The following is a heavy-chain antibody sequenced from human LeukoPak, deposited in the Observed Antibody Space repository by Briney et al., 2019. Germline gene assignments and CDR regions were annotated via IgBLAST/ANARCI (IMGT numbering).Heavy chain of an antibody. V-gene: IGHV4-34*01. CDR2: INHSGST. CDR1: GGSFSGYY. D-gene: IGHD2-8*01. J-gene: IGHJ5*02. CDR3: AREGIVLMVYGNWFDP. Sequence: SETLSLTCAVYGGSFSGYYWSWIRQPPGKGLEWIGEINHSGSTNYNPSLKSRVTISVDTSKNQFSLKLSSVTAADTAVYYCAREGIVLMVYGNWFDPWGQGTLVTVSS.